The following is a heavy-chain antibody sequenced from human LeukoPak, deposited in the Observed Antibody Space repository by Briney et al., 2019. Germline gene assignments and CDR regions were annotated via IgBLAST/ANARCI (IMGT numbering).Heavy chain of an antibody. CDR3: ARASRGYSYGYVVGY. V-gene: IGHV3-30-3*01. J-gene: IGHJ4*02. CDR1: GFTFSSYA. D-gene: IGHD5-18*01. CDR2: ISYDGSNK. Sequence: GRSLRLSCAASGFTFSSYAMHWVRQAPGKGLEWVAVISYDGSNKYYADSVKGRFTISRDNAKNSLYLQMNSLRAEDTAVYYCARASRGYSYGYVVGYWGQGTLVTVSS.